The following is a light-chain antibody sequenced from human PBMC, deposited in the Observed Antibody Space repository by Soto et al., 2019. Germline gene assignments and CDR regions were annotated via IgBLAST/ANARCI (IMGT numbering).Light chain of an antibody. CDR1: QDISNY. CDR2: DAS. J-gene: IGKJ1*01. V-gene: IGKV1-33*01. Sequence: DIQMTQSPSSLSASVGDRVTITCQASQDISNYLNWYQQKPGKAPKLLIYDASNLETGVPSRFSGSGSGTDFTFTISSLQPEDIATYYCQQYDNLPRTLGQGTKVEI. CDR3: QQYDNLPRT.